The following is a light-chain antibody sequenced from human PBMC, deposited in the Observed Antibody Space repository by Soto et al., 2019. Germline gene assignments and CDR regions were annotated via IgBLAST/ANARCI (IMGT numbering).Light chain of an antibody. CDR2: DVS. CDR3: NSYTSSSTYV. CDR1: SSDVGGYNY. Sequence: QSALTQPASVSGSPGQSITSSCTGTSSDVGGYNYVSWYQQHPGKAPKLRIYDVSNRPSGVSNRFSGSKSGNTASLTISGLQAEDEADYYCNSYTSSSTYVFGTGTKLTVL. J-gene: IGLJ1*01. V-gene: IGLV2-14*01.